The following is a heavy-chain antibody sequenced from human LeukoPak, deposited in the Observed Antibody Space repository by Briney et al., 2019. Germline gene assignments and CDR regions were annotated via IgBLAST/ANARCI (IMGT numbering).Heavy chain of an antibody. CDR2: ISGSGGTT. Sequence: PGGSLRLSCAASGFTFSSYGMSWVRQAPGKGLEWVSGISGSGGTTYYADSVKGRFTISRDNSKNTLYLQMNSLRAEDTAVYYCAKSRIAVTGSLDYWGQGTLVTVSS. J-gene: IGHJ4*02. V-gene: IGHV3-23*01. CDR1: GFTFSSYG. CDR3: AKSRIAVTGSLDY. D-gene: IGHD6-19*01.